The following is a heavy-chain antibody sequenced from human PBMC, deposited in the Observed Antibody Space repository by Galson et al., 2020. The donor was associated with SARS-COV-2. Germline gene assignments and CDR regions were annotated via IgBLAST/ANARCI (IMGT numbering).Heavy chain of an antibody. CDR1: GYTFTDYY. CDR2: INPNNGGA. Sequence: ASVKVSCKPSGYTFTDYYLHWVRLVPGRGLEWMGKINPNNGGAEYAQNFQGRVAMTRDTSINTAHLEVSSLRTDDTAVYYCAREIRGFIFYGLDVWGQGTPVTVSS. CDR3: AREIRGFIFYGLDV. J-gene: IGHJ6*02. V-gene: IGHV1-2*02. D-gene: IGHD3-10*01.